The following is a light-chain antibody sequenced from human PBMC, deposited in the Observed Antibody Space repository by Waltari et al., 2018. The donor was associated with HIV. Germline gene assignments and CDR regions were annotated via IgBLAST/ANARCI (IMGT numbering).Light chain of an antibody. Sequence: QSVLTQPPSVSGAPGQRVSISCTGSSSNLGAGFDAQWYQQLPGAAPRLLIYDNNNRPSGVPGRFSGSRSGTSASLAITGLQADDDADYYCQSFDSGLTAVVFGGGTKLTVL. CDR1: SSNLGAGFD. CDR2: DNN. CDR3: QSFDSGLTAVV. J-gene: IGLJ2*01. V-gene: IGLV1-40*01.